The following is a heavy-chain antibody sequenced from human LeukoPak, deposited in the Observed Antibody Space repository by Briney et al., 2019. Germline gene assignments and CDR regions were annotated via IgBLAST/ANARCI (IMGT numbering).Heavy chain of an antibody. J-gene: IGHJ4*02. CDR3: ARVEMATVFDS. CDR2: IYYSGSA. CDR1: GGSISSASYS. D-gene: IGHD5-24*01. V-gene: IGHV4-30-4*07. Sequence: TLSLTCAVSGGSISSASYSWSWIRQPPGKGLAWIGYIYYSGSAYYNPSLKSRFTMSVDTSKNQFSLKLSSVTAADTAVYYCARVEMATVFDSWGQGTLVTVSS.